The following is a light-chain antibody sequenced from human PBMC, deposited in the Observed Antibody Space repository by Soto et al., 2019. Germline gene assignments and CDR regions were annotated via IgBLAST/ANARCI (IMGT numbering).Light chain of an antibody. CDR1: QSVSSY. CDR3: XXXSNWPLT. CDR2: DAS. Sequence: EIVLTQSPATLSLSPGERATLSCRASQSVSSYLAWYQQKPGQAPRLLIYDASNRATGIPARFSGSGSGTDFTLTISSLEPEXXXXXXXXXXSNWPLTFGGGTKVEIK. V-gene: IGKV3-11*01. J-gene: IGKJ4*01.